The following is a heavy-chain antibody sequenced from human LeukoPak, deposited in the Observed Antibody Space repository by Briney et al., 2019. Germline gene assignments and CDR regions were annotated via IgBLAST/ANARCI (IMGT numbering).Heavy chain of an antibody. Sequence: GGFLRLSCAASGFTFSSYAMSWVRLAPGKGLEWVSAISGSGGSTYYADSVKGRFTISRDNSKNTLYLQMNSLRAEDTAVYYCAKDLASGRAHYFDYWGQGTLVTVSS. CDR3: AKDLASGRAHYFDY. CDR1: GFTFSSYA. D-gene: IGHD6-13*01. J-gene: IGHJ4*02. V-gene: IGHV3-23*01. CDR2: ISGSGGST.